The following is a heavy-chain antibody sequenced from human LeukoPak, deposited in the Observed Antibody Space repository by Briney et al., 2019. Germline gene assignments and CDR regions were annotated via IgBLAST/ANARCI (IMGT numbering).Heavy chain of an antibody. CDR2: ISSSSSYI. CDR1: GFTFSSYS. V-gene: IGHV3-21*01. J-gene: IGHJ6*02. Sequence: GGSLRLSCAASGFTFSSYSMNWVRQAPGKGLEWVSSISSSSSYIYYADSVKGRFTISRDNAKNSPYLQMNSLRAEDTAVYYCARRYGDDGMDVWGQGTTVTVSS. D-gene: IGHD4-17*01. CDR3: ARRYGDDGMDV.